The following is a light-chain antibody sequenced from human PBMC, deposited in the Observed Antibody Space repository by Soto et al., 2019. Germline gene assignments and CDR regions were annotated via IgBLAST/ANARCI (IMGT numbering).Light chain of an antibody. J-gene: IGLJ2*01. Sequence: QSALTQPASVSGSPGQSITISCTGTSSDVGGYNYVSWYQQHPGKAPKLMIYDVSNRPSGVSNRFSGSKSGNTASLTISGLQAEDEADYYCSLYTSSSTPHVVFGGGTKLTVL. CDR3: SLYTSSSTPHVV. V-gene: IGLV2-14*01. CDR2: DVS. CDR1: SSDVGGYNY.